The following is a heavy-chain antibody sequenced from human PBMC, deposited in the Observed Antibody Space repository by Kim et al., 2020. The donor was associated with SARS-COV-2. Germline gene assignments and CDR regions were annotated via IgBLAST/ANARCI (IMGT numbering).Heavy chain of an antibody. D-gene: IGHD3-16*02. V-gene: IGHV3-30*18. CDR3: AKTPSDDYVWGSYRKTYGMDV. CDR1: GFTFSSYG. CDR2: ISYDGSNK. Sequence: GGSLRLSCAASGFTFSSYGMHWVRQAPGKGLEWVAVISYDGSNKYYADSVKGRFTISRDNSKNTLYLQMNSLRAEDTAVYYCAKTPSDDYVWGSYRKTYGMDVWGQGTTVTVSS. J-gene: IGHJ6*02.